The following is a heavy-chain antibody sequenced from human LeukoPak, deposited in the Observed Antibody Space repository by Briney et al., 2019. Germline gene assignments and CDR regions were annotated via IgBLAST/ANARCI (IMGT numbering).Heavy chain of an antibody. CDR2: INQNEKVK. CDR1: GFIFSSDW. V-gene: IGHV3-7*03. CDR3: VRDVDNISGANFHY. Sequence: PGGSLRLSCAASGFIFSSDWMSWVRRAPGKGLEWVAMINQNEKVKYYVDSVKGRFTISRDNGKRSLFLQMNSLRGDDTAMYYCVRDVDNISGANFHYWGQGTLVTVSS. D-gene: IGHD1-14*01. J-gene: IGHJ4*02.